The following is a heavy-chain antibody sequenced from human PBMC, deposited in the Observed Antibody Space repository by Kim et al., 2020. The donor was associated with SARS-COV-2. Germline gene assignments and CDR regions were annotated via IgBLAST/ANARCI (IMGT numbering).Heavy chain of an antibody. Sequence: SLKSRGTISVDTSKNQFSLKLSSVAAADTAVYYCARVGTMVRGIDAFDIWGQGTMVTVSS. D-gene: IGHD3-10*01. V-gene: IGHV4-31*02. CDR3: ARVGTMVRGIDAFDI. J-gene: IGHJ3*02.